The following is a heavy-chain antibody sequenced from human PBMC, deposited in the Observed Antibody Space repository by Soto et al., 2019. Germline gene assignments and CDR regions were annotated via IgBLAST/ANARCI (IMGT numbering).Heavy chain of an antibody. V-gene: IGHV1-69*13. CDR3: ARVSRDPLTTNYYYYYGMDV. CDR2: IIPIFGTA. J-gene: IGHJ6*02. Sequence: GASVKVSCKASGVTFSSYAISWVRQAPGQGLEWMGGIIPIFGTANYAQKFQGRVTITADESTSTAYMELSSLRSEDTAVYYCARVSRDPLTTNYYYYYGMDVWGQGTTVTVSS. D-gene: IGHD7-27*01. CDR1: GVTFSSYA.